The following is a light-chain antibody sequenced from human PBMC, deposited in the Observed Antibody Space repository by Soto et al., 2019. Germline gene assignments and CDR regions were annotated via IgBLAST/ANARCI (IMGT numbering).Light chain of an antibody. J-gene: IGLJ1*01. CDR3: SSYAGGSYV. V-gene: IGLV2-8*01. CDR2: EVS. CDR1: SRDVGGHNY. Sequence: QAVLTQPPSASGSPGQSVTISCTGTSRDVGGHNYVSWYQQHPGKAPKFMIYEVSKRPSGVPDRFSGSKSGNTASLTVSGLQAEDEADYYCSSYAGGSYVFGTGTKVTVL.